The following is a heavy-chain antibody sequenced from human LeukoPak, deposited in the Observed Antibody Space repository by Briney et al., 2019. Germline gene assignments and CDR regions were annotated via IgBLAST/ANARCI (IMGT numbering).Heavy chain of an antibody. D-gene: IGHD1-14*01. V-gene: IGHV3-7*01. J-gene: IGHJ4*02. CDR3: ARDPDRDGVDY. CDR2: IKQDGSEK. CDR1: GFTFTSYW. Sequence: GGSLRLSCAASGFTFTSYWMNWVRHAPGMGLEWVANIKQDGSEKYYVDSVKGRFTISRDNAKNSLYLQMNSLRAEDTAVYYCARDPDRDGVDYWGQGTLVTVSS.